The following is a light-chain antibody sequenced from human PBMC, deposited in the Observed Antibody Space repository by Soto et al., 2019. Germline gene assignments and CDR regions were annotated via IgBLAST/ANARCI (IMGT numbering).Light chain of an antibody. Sequence: EIVLTQSPGTLSLSPGERATLSCRASQSVSSSYLAWYQQKPGQAPRLLIYGASSRATGIPDRFSGSGSGTDFTLTISRREPEDFAVYYCQQYGSSPQRFGQGTKVEIK. V-gene: IGKV3-20*01. CDR1: QSVSSSY. CDR3: QQYGSSPQR. J-gene: IGKJ1*01. CDR2: GAS.